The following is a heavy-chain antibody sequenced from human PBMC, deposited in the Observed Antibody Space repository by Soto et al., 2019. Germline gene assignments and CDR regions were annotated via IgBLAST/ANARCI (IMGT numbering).Heavy chain of an antibody. CDR3: ARVFRGPYAFDI. D-gene: IGHD5-12*01. V-gene: IGHV4-59*01. Sequence: SETLSLTCTVSGGSISSYYWSWIRQPPGKGLEWIGYIYYSGSTNYNPSLKSRVTISVDTSKNQFSLKLSSVTAADTAVYYCARVFRGPYAFDIWGQGTMVTVSS. J-gene: IGHJ3*02. CDR1: GGSISSYY. CDR2: IYYSGST.